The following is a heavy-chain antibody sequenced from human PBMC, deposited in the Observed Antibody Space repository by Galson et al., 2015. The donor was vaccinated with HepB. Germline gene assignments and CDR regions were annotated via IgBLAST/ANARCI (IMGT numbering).Heavy chain of an antibody. D-gene: IGHD3-3*01. Sequence: SLRLSCAASGFTFSSYAMSWVRQAPGKGLEWVSDITGGGGNTYYADSVKGRFTISRDNSKNTLYLQMNSLRAEDTAVYYCAGGFWSGYYAGYYYYAMDVWGQGTTVTVSS. CDR1: GFTFSSYA. J-gene: IGHJ6*02. CDR2: ITGGGGNT. CDR3: AGGFWSGYYAGYYYYAMDV. V-gene: IGHV3-23*01.